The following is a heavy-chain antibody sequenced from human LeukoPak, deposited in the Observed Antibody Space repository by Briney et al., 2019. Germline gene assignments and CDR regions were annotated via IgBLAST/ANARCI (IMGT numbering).Heavy chain of an antibody. D-gene: IGHD3-3*01. J-gene: IGHJ6*02. V-gene: IGHV3-30*04. CDR2: ISYDGSNK. CDR3: ARDYYDFWSGPPPPYYYYGMDV. Sequence: GRSLRLSCAASGFTFSNYAMHWVRQAPGKGLEWVAVISYDGSNKYYADSVKGRFTISRDNSKNTLYLQMNSLRAEDTAVYYCARDYYDFWSGPPPPYYYYGMDVWGQGTTVTVSS. CDR1: GFTFSNYA.